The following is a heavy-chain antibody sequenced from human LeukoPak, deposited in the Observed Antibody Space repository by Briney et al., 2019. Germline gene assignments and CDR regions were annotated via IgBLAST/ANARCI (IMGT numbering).Heavy chain of an antibody. D-gene: IGHD3-3*01. CDR2: INPSGGST. CDR3: ARDRSRTNYDFWSGYYYYYGMDV. J-gene: IGHJ6*02. Sequence: ASVKVSCKASGYTFTGYYMHWVRQAPGQGLEWMGIINPSGGSTSYAQKFQGRVTMTRDTSTSTVYMELSSLRSEDTAVYYCARDRSRTNYDFWSGYYYYYGMDVWGQGTTVTVSS. V-gene: IGHV1-46*01. CDR1: GYTFTGYY.